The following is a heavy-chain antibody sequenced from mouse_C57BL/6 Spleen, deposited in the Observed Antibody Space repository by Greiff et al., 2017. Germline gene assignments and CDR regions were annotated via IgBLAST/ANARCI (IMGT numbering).Heavy chain of an antibody. CDR3: ARGYSKDY. J-gene: IGHJ2*01. Sequence: VQLQQSGAELVRPGTSVKVSCKASGYAFTNYLIEWVKQRPGQGLEWIGVINPGSGGTNYNEKFKGKATLTADKSSSTAYMQLSSLTSEDSAVYFCARGYSKDYWGQGTTLTVSS. D-gene: IGHD2-5*01. V-gene: IGHV1-54*01. CDR1: GYAFTNYL. CDR2: INPGSGGT.